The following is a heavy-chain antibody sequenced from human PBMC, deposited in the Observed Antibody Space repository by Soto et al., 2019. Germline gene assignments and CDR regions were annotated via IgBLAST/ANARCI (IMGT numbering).Heavy chain of an antibody. V-gene: IGHV4-61*01. CDR3: ASLPVIASDYWYFDL. CDR2: IYYSGST. CDR1: GGSVSSGSYY. D-gene: IGHD2-21*01. Sequence: QVQLQESGPGLVKPSETLSLTCTVSGGSVSSGSYYWSWIRQSPGKGLEWLGYIYYSGSTKYNPSLKRRVTISLDMSKNQFSLKLSSVTAPDTAVYYCASLPVIASDYWYFDLWGRGTQVTVSS. J-gene: IGHJ2*01.